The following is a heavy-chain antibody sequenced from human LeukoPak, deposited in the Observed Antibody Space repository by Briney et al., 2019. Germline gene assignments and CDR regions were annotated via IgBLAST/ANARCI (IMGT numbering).Heavy chain of an antibody. CDR1: GYTFTGHY. D-gene: IGHD6-19*01. Sequence: GASVKVSCKASGYTFTGHYMHWVRQAPGQGPEWMGWINPNSGDTNYAQKFQGRVTLTRDASIGTAYMEVNRLTYDDTAIYYCARDVYTSGWRYFDLWGHGTLLTVSS. CDR3: ARDVYTSGWRYFDL. J-gene: IGHJ2*01. CDR2: INPNSGDT. V-gene: IGHV1-2*02.